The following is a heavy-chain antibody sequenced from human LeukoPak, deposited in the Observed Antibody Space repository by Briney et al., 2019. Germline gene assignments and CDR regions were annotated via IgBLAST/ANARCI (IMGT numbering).Heavy chain of an antibody. D-gene: IGHD4-23*01. CDR3: ARRGYGGNSDY. Sequence: PGGSLRLSCAAPGFTFSSYSMNWVRQAPGKGLEWVSSISGSSSYIYYADSVKGRFTISRDNAKNSLYLQMNSLRAEDTAVYYCARRGYGGNSDYWGQGTLVTVSS. CDR2: ISGSSSYI. J-gene: IGHJ4*02. V-gene: IGHV3-21*01. CDR1: GFTFSSYS.